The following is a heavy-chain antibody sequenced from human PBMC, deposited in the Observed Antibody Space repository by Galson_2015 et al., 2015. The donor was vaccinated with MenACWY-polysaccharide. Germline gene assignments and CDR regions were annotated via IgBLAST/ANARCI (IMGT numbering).Heavy chain of an antibody. V-gene: IGHV3-21*01. J-gene: IGHJ4*02. CDR3: AKDRVEMATIGFFDY. CDR2: ISSSSSYI. Sequence: SLRLSCAASGFTFSSYNMCWVRQAPGKGLEWVSSISSSSSYIYYADSVKGRVTISRDNAKNSLYLQMNSLRDEDTAVYYCAKDRVEMATIGFFDYWGQGTLVTVSS. D-gene: IGHD5-24*01. CDR1: GFTFSSYN.